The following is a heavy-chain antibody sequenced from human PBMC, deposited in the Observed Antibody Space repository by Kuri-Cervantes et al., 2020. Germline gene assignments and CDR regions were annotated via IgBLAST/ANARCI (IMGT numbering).Heavy chain of an antibody. CDR2: ISSSGSTI. D-gene: IGHD2-2*01. CDR3: AREYCSSTSCSPYYYYGMDV. Sequence: GESLKISCAASGFTFSDYYMSWIRQAPGKGLEWVSYISSSGSTIYYVDSVKGRFTISRDNSKNTLYLQMNSLRAEDTAVYYCAREYCSSTSCSPYYYYGMDVWGQGTTVTVSS. V-gene: IGHV3-11*04. J-gene: IGHJ6*02. CDR1: GFTFSDYY.